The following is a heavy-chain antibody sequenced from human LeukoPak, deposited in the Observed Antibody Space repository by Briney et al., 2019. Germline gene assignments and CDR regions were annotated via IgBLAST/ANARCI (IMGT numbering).Heavy chain of an antibody. D-gene: IGHD3-3*01. J-gene: IGHJ5*02. CDR3: ARESTPYDFWSGYYNWFDP. Sequence: ASVKVSCKASGYTFTGYYMHWVRQAPGQGLEWMGWINPNSGGTNYAQKFQGRVTMTRDTPISTAYMELSRLRSDDTAVYYCARESTPYDFWSGYYNWFDPWGQGTLVTVSS. CDR1: GYTFTGYY. V-gene: IGHV1-2*02. CDR2: INPNSGGT.